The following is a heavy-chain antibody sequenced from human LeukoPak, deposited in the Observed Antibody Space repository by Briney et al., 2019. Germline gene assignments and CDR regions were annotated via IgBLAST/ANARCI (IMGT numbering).Heavy chain of an antibody. CDR3: ARVVKSVRIQLWLLPPPYYYMDV. J-gene: IGHJ6*03. CDR2: IYYSGST. V-gene: IGHV4-59*01. CDR1: GGFISSYY. Sequence: SETLSLTCTVSGGFISSYYWSWIRQPPGKGLEWIGYIYYSGSTNYNPSLKSRVTISVDTSKNQFSLKLSSVTAADTAVYYCARVVKSVRIQLWLLPPPYYYMDVWGKGTTVTVSS. D-gene: IGHD5-18*01.